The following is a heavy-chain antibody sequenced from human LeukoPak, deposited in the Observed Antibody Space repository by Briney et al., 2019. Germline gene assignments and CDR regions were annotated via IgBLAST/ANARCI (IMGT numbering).Heavy chain of an antibody. V-gene: IGHV1-69*04. CDR3: AVPRAGYSSSWYVGYGVLIGNYFDY. D-gene: IGHD6-13*01. Sequence: GASVKVSCKASGGTFSSYAISWVRQAPGQGLEWMGRIIPILGIANYAQKFQGRVTITADKSTSTAYMELSSLRSEDTAVYYCAVPRAGYSSSWYVGYGVLIGNYFDYWGQRTLVTVSS. J-gene: IGHJ4*02. CDR1: GGTFSSYA. CDR2: IIPILGIA.